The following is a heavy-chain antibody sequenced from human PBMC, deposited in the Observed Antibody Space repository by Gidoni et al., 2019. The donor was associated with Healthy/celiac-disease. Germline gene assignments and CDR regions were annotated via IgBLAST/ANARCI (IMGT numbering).Heavy chain of an antibody. CDR2: IYTSGST. Sequence: QVQLQESGPGLVKPSQTLSLTCTVPGGSISSGSYYWSWIRQPAGKGLEWIGRIYTSGSTNYNPSLKSRVTISVDTSKNQFSLKLGSVTAADTAVYYCARGRRGVSRYYYMDVWGKGTTVTVSS. CDR3: ARGRRGVSRYYYMDV. V-gene: IGHV4-61*02. D-gene: IGHD3-16*01. CDR1: GGSISSGSYY. J-gene: IGHJ6*03.